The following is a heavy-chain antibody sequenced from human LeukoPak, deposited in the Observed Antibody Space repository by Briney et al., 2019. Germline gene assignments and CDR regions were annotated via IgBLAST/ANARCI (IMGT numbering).Heavy chain of an antibody. V-gene: IGHV3-53*01. CDR3: ARGDGYNRLPAFDI. CDR1: GFTVSSNY. CDR2: IYSGGST. Sequence: GGSLRLSCAASGFTVSSNYMSWVRQAPGKGLEWVSVIYSGGSTYYADSVKGRFTISRDNSKNTLYLQMNSLRAEDTAVYYCARGDGYNRLPAFDIWGQGTMVTVSS. J-gene: IGHJ3*02. D-gene: IGHD5-24*01.